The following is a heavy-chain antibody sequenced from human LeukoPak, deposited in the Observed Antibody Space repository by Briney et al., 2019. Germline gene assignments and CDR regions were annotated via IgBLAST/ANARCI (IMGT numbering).Heavy chain of an antibody. V-gene: IGHV3-15*01. CDR2: IKSKTDGGTT. CDR3: TTVYGDDY. CDR1: GFSIEDFG. Sequence: PGGSLRLSCEASGFSIEDFGMSWVRQAPGKGLEWVGRIKSKTDGGTTDYAAPVKGRFTISRDDSKNTLYLQMNSLKTEDTAVYYCTTVYGDDYWGQGTLVTVSS. J-gene: IGHJ4*02. D-gene: IGHD4-17*01.